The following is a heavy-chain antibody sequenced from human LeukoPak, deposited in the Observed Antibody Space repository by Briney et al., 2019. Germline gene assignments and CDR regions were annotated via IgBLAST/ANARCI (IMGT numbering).Heavy chain of an antibody. CDR1: GGSFSGYY. CDR3: ASLDYGGTLDY. D-gene: IGHD4-23*01. CDR2: INHSGSA. J-gene: IGHJ4*02. Sequence: SETLSLTCAVYGGSFSGYYWSWIRQPPGKGLEWIGEINHSGSANYNPSLKSRVTISVDTSKNQFSLKLSSVTAADTAVYYCASLDYGGTLDYWGQGTLVTVSS. V-gene: IGHV4-34*01.